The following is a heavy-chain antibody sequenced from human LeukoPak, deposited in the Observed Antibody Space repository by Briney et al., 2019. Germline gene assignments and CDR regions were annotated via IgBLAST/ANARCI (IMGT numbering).Heavy chain of an antibody. D-gene: IGHD4-11*01. CDR3: ARNQVTTLWYYYYYMDV. J-gene: IGHJ6*03. CDR1: GFTFSSYW. CDR2: IKQDGSEK. Sequence: GGSLRLSCAASGFTFSSYWMSWVRQAPGKGLEWVANIKQDGSEKYYVDSVKGRFTISRDNAKNSLYLQMNSLRAEDTAVYYCARNQVTTLWYYYYYMDVWGKGTTVTVSS. V-gene: IGHV3-7*01.